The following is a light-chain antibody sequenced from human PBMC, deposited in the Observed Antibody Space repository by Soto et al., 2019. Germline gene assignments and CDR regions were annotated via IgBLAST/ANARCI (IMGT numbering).Light chain of an antibody. CDR1: QSVSSNY. CDR2: GAT. J-gene: IGKJ5*01. Sequence: ELVLTQSPGTLSLSPGERATLSCRASQSVSSNYLAWHQQKPGQAPRLVMYGATNRAAGIPDRFSGSGSGTDFTLTISRLEPEDFAVYYCQQYGSSPTTFGQGTRLEIK. V-gene: IGKV3-20*01. CDR3: QQYGSSPTT.